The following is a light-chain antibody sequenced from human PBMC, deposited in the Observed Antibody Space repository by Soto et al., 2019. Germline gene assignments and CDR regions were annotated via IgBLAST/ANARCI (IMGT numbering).Light chain of an antibody. CDR2: GAS. V-gene: IGKV3-20*01. CDR1: QSVSSSY. J-gene: IGKJ3*01. Sequence: EIVLTQSPGTLSLSPGERATLSCRASQSVSSSYLAWYQQKPGQAPRPHIYGASSRATGIPDRFSGSGSGTDFTLTISRLEPEDFAVYYCQQFGRSPFTFGPGTKVDIK. CDR3: QQFGRSPFT.